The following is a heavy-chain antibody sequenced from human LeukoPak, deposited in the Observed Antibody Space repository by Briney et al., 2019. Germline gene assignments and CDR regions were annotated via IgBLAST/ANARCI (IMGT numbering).Heavy chain of an antibody. V-gene: IGHV3-53*01. J-gene: IGHJ4*02. CDR2: IYKDGRT. Sequence: GGSLRLSCAASGFTVNSNYMSWVRQAPGKGLERVSIIYKDGRTYYADSVKGRFTISRDNSRNMLYLQMNSLRAEDTAVYYCARDVNSYAHCGHWGQGTLVTVSS. D-gene: IGHD5-18*01. CDR1: GFTVNSNY. CDR3: ARDVNSYAHCGH.